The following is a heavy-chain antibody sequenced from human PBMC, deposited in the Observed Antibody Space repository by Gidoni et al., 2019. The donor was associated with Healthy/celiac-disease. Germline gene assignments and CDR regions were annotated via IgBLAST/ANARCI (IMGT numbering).Heavy chain of an antibody. CDR1: GFSLSTSGVG. CDR3: AHRLWGRGSGWIFDY. J-gene: IGHJ4*02. D-gene: IGHD6-19*01. Sequence: QITLQESGPTLVKPTQTLTLPCTFSGFSLSTSGVGVGWIRQPPGKPLEWLALIYWDDDKRYSPSLKSRLTITKDTSKNQVVLTMTNMDPGDTATYYGAHRLWGRGSGWIFDYWGQGTLVTVSS. CDR2: IYWDDDK. V-gene: IGHV2-5*02.